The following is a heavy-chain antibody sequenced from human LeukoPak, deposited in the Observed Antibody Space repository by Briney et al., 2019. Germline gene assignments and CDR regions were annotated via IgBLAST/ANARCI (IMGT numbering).Heavy chain of an antibody. CDR1: GYTFTSYG. CDR3: ARKKLRYFDWLLYDAFDI. J-gene: IGHJ3*02. D-gene: IGHD3-9*01. V-gene: IGHV1-18*01. CDR2: ISAYNGNT. Sequence: ASVKVSCKASGYTFTSYGISWVRQAPGQGLEWMGWISAYNGNTNYAQKLQGRVTMTTDTSTSTAYMELRSLRFDDTAVYYCARKKLRYFDWLLYDAFDIWGQGTMVTVSS.